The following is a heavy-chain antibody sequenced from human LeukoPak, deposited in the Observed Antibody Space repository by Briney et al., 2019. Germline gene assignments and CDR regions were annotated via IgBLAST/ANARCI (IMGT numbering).Heavy chain of an antibody. J-gene: IGHJ5*02. CDR3: ARGFGNVRGVT. V-gene: IGHV4-34*01. CDR2: INHGGYT. D-gene: IGHD3-10*02. CDR1: GGSLGGDY. Sequence: SETLSLTCAIYGGSLGGDYWSWIRQPPEKGLEWIGEINHGGYTNYDPSLKSRVTISVDTSKNQFSLKLSSVTAADTAVYYCARGFGNVRGVTWGQGTLVTVSS.